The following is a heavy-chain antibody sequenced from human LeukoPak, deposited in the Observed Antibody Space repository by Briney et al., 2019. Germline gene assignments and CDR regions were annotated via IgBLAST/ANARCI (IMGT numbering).Heavy chain of an antibody. CDR2: IYYSGST. CDR3: ARGEFMVRGVWSLYYFDY. V-gene: IGHV4-59*01. Sequence: SETLSLTCTVSGGSISSYYWSWIRQPPGKGLEWIGYIYYSGSTNYNPSLKSRVTISVDTSKNQFSLKLSPVTAADTAVYYCARGEFMVRGVWSLYYFDYWGQGTLVTVSS. J-gene: IGHJ4*02. D-gene: IGHD3-10*01. CDR1: GGSISSYY.